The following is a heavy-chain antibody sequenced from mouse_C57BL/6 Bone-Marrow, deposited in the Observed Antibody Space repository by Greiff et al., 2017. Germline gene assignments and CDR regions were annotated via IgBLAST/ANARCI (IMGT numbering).Heavy chain of an antibody. D-gene: IGHD1-1*02. CDR3: TTCGYWYFDV. Sequence: VQLQQSGAELVRPGASVKLSCTASGFNIKDDYMHWVKQRPEQGLEWIGWIDPENGDTEYASKFQGKATITADTSSNTAYLQLSRLTSEDTAVYYCTTCGYWYFDVWGTGTTVTVSS. CDR1: GFNIKDDY. J-gene: IGHJ1*03. V-gene: IGHV14-4*01. CDR2: IDPENGDT.